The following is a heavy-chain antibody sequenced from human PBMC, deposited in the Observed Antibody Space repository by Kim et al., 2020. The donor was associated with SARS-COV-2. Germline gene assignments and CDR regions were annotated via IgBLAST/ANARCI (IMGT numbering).Heavy chain of an antibody. Sequence: YYANSVKGRFTISRDNSKNTLYLQMGSLRAEDMAVYYCARWRVGRYFDYWGQGTLVTVSS. D-gene: IGHD3-10*01. V-gene: IGHV3-64*01. J-gene: IGHJ4*02. CDR3: ARWRVGRYFDY.